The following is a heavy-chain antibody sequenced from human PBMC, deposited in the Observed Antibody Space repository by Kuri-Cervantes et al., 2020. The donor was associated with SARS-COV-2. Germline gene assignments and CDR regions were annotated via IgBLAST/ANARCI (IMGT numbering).Heavy chain of an antibody. J-gene: IGHJ6*03. CDR1: GFTFSSYW. CDR2: IKQDGSEK. V-gene: IGHV3-7*01. D-gene: IGHD4-23*01. Sequence: GGSLRLSCAASGFTFSSYWMSWVRQAPGKGLEWVANIKQDGSEKYYVDSVKGRFTISRDNAKNSLYLQMNSLRAEDTAAYYCARDYPLRWPFWNYYYYMDVWGKGTTVTVSS. CDR3: ARDYPLRWPFWNYYYYMDV.